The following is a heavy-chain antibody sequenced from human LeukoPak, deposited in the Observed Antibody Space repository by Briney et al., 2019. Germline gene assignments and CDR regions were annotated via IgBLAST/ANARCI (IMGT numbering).Heavy chain of an antibody. D-gene: IGHD3-16*02. CDR2: INPNSGGT. V-gene: IGHV1-18*01. Sequence: ASVKVSCTASGYSFTSYGISWVRQAPGQELGWMGRINPNSGGTNYAQKFQGRVTMTRDTSTSTVYMELSSLRSEDTAVYYCARDPVRLGELSYFDYWGQGTLVTVSS. CDR3: ARDPVRLGELSYFDY. CDR1: GYSFTSYG. J-gene: IGHJ4*02.